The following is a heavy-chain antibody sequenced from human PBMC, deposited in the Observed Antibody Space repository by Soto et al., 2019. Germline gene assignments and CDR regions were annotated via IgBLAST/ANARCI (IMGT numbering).Heavy chain of an antibody. CDR3: ARGSAVVTAVLDH. Sequence: QVQLVQSGAEVKKPGASVKVSCKASGYTFTSYYLHWVRQAPGQGLEWMAMINPRDGSTTSAQKCQGRVTVTRDTSRSMVDMEVSSLRFDDTAVYYCARGSAVVTAVLDHWGQGTLITVSS. CDR2: INPRDGST. D-gene: IGHD2-21*02. J-gene: IGHJ4*02. V-gene: IGHV1-46*01. CDR1: GYTFTSYY.